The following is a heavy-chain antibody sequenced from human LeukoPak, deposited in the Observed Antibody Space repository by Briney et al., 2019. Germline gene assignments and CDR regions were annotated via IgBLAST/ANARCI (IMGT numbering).Heavy chain of an antibody. Sequence: PGGSLRLSCTASGVTFGDYAMNWVRQAPGKGLEWVSYITSSGRTRYYADSVKGRFTLSRDNAKNSLYLQMNSLRAEDTAIYYCARESPHCSGVSCFFDYWGQGTLVTVSS. CDR2: ITSSGRTR. J-gene: IGHJ4*02. D-gene: IGHD2-15*01. V-gene: IGHV3-48*03. CDR1: GVTFGDYA. CDR3: ARESPHCSGVSCFFDY.